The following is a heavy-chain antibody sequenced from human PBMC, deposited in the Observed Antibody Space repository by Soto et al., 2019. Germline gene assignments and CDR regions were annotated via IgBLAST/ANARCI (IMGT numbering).Heavy chain of an antibody. V-gene: IGHV1-8*01. CDR1: GYTFTSYD. J-gene: IGHJ4*02. D-gene: IGHD3-3*01. CDR3: ARGTLGYVFGSGEAYYFDT. CDR2: MNPNSGNT. Sequence: VKVSCKASGYTFTSYDINWVRQATGQGLEWMGWMNPNSGNTGYAQKFQGRVTMTRNTSISTAYMELSSLRSEDTAVYYCARGTLGYVFGSGEAYYFDTWGQETLVTVSS.